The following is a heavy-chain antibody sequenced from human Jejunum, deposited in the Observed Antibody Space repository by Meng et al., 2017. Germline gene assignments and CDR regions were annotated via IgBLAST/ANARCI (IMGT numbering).Heavy chain of an antibody. CDR2: INTRTGGT. CDR1: GYTFTDYY. J-gene: IGHJ4*02. D-gene: IGHD1-26*01. V-gene: IGHV1-2*06. CDR3: ARELISYAFDY. Sequence: QGRLVQSAAEVKEPGASVKVSCKASGYTFTDYYLYWVRQAPGQGLEWMGRINTRTGGTIYTQKFYGRVTMTRDTSISTAYMELSRLRSDDTAVYYCARELISYAFDYWGQGSLVTASS.